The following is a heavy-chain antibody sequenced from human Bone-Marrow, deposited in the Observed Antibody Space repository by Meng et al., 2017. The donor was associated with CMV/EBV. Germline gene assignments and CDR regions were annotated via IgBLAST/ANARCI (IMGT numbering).Heavy chain of an antibody. V-gene: IGHV3-66*02. J-gene: IGHJ3*02. CDR1: GFTVSSNY. D-gene: IGHD6-19*01. Sequence: GESLKXXCAASGFTVSSNYRSWVRQAPGKGLEWVSVIYSGGSTYYEDAVKGRFTISRDNSKNTLYLQMNSLRAEDPAVYYCARIAAVAGTRGAFDIWGQGTMVTVSS. CDR3: ARIAAVAGTRGAFDI. CDR2: IYSGGST.